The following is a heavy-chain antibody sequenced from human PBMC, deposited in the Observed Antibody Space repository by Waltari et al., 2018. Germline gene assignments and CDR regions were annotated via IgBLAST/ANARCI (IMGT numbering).Heavy chain of an antibody. CDR2: IYYNGST. CDR1: GFTFSSYW. V-gene: IGHV4-4*02. D-gene: IGHD6-13*01. J-gene: IGHJ4*02. CDR3: ARDGIAAAGMGY. Sequence: VQLVESGGGLVQPGGSLRLSCAASGFTFSSYWMSWVRQAPGKGLEWIGSIYYNGSTDYNPSLKSRVTISVDTSKNQFSLKLSSVTAADTAVYYCARDGIAAAGMGYWGQGTLVTVSS.